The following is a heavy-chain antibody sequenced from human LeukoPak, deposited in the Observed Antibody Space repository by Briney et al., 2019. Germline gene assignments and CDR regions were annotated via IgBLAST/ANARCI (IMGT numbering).Heavy chain of an antibody. D-gene: IGHD2-21*01. J-gene: IGHJ6*03. CDR1: GGAIISYY. CDR2: IYPTGNT. CDR3: ARLKFYDTTGYSPGYYMDV. V-gene: IGHV4-4*07. Sequence: SETLSLTCSVSGGAIISYYWSWIRQPAGKGPEWIGRIYPTGNTDYNPSLKTRVTMSTDLSKKQFSLRLRSVTAADTAVYYCARLKFYDTTGYSPGYYMDVWGKGTAVTVSS.